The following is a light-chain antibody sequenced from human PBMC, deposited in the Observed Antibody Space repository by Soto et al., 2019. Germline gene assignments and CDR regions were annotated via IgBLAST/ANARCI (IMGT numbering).Light chain of an antibody. J-gene: IGLJ1*01. CDR1: SSDVGGYNY. V-gene: IGLV2-8*01. CDR2: EVT. Sequence: QSVLSQPPSASGSPGQSVTISCTGTSSDVGGYNYVSWYQQDPGKAPKLIIYEVTKRPSGVPDRFSGSKSGSTASLTVSGLQAEDDSDYHCSSYTRDTALVFGTGTKVTVL. CDR3: SSYTRDTALV.